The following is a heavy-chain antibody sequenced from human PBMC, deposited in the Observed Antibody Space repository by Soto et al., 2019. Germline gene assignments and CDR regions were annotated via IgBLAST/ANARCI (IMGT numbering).Heavy chain of an antibody. CDR1: GGSISSYY. D-gene: IGHD2-21*02. Sequence: QVQLQESGPGLVKPSETLSLTCTVSGGSISSYYWSWIRQPPGKGLEWIGYIYYSGSTNYNPSLKSRVPISVDTSKNQFSLKLSSVTAADTAVYYCARAYCGGDCRGWFDPWGQGTLVTVSS. CDR3: ARAYCGGDCRGWFDP. V-gene: IGHV4-59*01. J-gene: IGHJ5*02. CDR2: IYYSGST.